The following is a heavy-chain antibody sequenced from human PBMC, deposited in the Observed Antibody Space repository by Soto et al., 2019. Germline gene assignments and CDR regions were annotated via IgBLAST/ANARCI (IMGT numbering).Heavy chain of an antibody. V-gene: IGHV3-23*01. Sequence: EVQLLESGGGLVQPGGSPRLSCAASGFTFSSYAMSWVRQAPGKGLEWVSAISGSGGSTYYADSVKGRFTISRDNSKNTLYLQMNSLRAEDTAVYYCAKGIVVVAAEPRDAFDIWGQGTMVTVSS. J-gene: IGHJ3*02. CDR3: AKGIVVVAAEPRDAFDI. CDR1: GFTFSSYA. D-gene: IGHD2-15*01. CDR2: ISGSGGST.